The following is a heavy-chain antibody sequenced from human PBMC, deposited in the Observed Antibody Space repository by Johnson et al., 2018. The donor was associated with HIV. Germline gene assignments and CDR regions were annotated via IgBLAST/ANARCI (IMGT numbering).Heavy chain of an antibody. CDR3: TKDGQPYYNFWSASPDVFDI. J-gene: IGHJ3*02. Sequence: QVQLVESGGGVVQPGGSLRLSCAASGFTFSNYGLHWVRQSPGRGLEWVAFIRYDESDKYYADSVKGRFTMSRDNSKNTVYLLMNSLRVEDTAVYYCTKDGQPYYNFWSASPDVFDIWGQGTMVSVSS. V-gene: IGHV3-30*02. CDR2: IRYDESDK. D-gene: IGHD3-3*01. CDR1: GFTFSNYG.